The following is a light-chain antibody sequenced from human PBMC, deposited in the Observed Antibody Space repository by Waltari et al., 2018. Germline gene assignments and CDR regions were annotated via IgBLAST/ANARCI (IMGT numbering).Light chain of an antibody. Sequence: DIVMTQSPDSLAVSLGERATINCKSSQSILYSPNNKNYLAWFQQKPGQPPKLLIYWASTRESGVPDRFSGSGSGTDFTLTISRLQPEDVAIYYCQQYYSSPYTFGQGTRLEIK. CDR3: QQYYSSPYT. J-gene: IGKJ2*01. V-gene: IGKV4-1*01. CDR2: WAS. CDR1: QSILYSPNNKNY.